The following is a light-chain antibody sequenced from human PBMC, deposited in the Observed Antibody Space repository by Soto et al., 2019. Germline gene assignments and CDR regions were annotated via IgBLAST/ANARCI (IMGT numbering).Light chain of an antibody. CDR1: SGDVGGYNY. V-gene: IGLV2-8*01. Sequence: SALTQPPSASGSPGQSVTISCTGTSGDVGGYNYVSWYQQHPGKAPKLMIFEVSERPSGVPDRFSASKSGNTASLTVSGXXXXXXXDXYXSSYAGSNXXVFGTGTKVTVL. J-gene: IGLJ1*01. CDR2: EVS. CDR3: SSYAGSNXXV.